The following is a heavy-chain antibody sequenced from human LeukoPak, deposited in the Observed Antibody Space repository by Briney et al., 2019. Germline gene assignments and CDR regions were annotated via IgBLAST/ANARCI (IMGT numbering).Heavy chain of an antibody. D-gene: IGHD5-24*01. Sequence: GGSLRLSCAASGFTVSSNYMSWVRQAPGKGLEWVSVIYSGGSTYYADSVKGRFTISRDNSKNTLYLQMNSLRAEDTAVYYCARDSVRDGYNSDYFDFWGQGTLVTVSS. V-gene: IGHV3-66*01. CDR1: GFTVSSNY. CDR3: ARDSVRDGYNSDYFDF. CDR2: IYSGGST. J-gene: IGHJ4*02.